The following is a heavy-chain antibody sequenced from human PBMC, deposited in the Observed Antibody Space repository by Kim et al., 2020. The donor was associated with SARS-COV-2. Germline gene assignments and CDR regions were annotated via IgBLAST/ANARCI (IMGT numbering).Heavy chain of an antibody. J-gene: IGHJ3*02. CDR2: INHSGST. CDR3: ARGMTVGNDAFDI. CDR1: GGSFSGYY. Sequence: SETLSLTCAVYGGSFSGYYWSWIRQPPGKGLEWIGEINHSGSTNYNPSLKSRVTISVDTSKNQFSLKLSSVTAADTAVYYCARGMTVGNDAFDIWGQGTMVTVSS. D-gene: IGHD4-4*01. V-gene: IGHV4-34*01.